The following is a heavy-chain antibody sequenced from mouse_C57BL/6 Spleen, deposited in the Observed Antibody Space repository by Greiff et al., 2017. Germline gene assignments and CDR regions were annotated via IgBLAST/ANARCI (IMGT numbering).Heavy chain of an antibody. CDR2: IYPGDGDT. V-gene: IGHV1-80*01. Sequence: QVQLKESGAELVKPGASVKISCKASGYAFSSYWMNWVKQRPGKGLEWIGQIYPGDGDTNYNGKFKGKATLTADKSSSTAYMQLSSLTSEDSAVYFCARLGGSYCSSQVYYFDYWGQGTTLTVSS. J-gene: IGHJ2*01. CDR1: GYAFSSYW. D-gene: IGHD1-1*01. CDR3: ARLGGSYCSSQVYYFDY.